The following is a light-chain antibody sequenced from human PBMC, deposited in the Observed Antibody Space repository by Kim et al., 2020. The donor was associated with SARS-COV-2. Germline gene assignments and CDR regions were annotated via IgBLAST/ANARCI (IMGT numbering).Light chain of an antibody. J-gene: IGKJ4*02. Sequence: AAVGDRSNITCRSSRNINNLLSWFQQQPGKAPKLLISASSSLQDGVPSRFSGGGSGTQFTLTISSLQPEDFATYYCQQSHSFPALSFGGGTKVEI. CDR2: ASS. CDR1: RNINNL. CDR3: QQSHSFPALS. V-gene: IGKV1-39*01.